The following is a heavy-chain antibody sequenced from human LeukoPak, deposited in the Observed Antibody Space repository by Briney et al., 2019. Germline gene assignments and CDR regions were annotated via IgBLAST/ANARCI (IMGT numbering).Heavy chain of an antibody. CDR1: GGSISSGDYY. V-gene: IGHV4-30-4*01. CDR2: IYYSGST. Sequence: SQPLSLTCTVSGGSISSGDYYWSWIRQPPGKGLEWIGYIYYSGSTYYNPSLKSRVTISVDTSKNQFSLKLSSVTAADTAVYYCARDGDGYGMDVWGQGTTVTVSS. J-gene: IGHJ6*02. D-gene: IGHD5-24*01. CDR3: ARDGDGYGMDV.